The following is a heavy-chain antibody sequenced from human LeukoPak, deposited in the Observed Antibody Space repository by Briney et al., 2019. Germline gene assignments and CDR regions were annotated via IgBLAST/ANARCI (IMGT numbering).Heavy chain of an antibody. CDR1: GFTFDDYG. CDR2: INWNGGST. J-gene: IGHJ6*03. D-gene: IGHD3-9*01. CDR3: ARYDYDILTGYYGYMDV. V-gene: IGHV3-20*04. Sequence: GGSLRLSCAASGFTFDDYGMSWVRHAPGKGLEWVSGINWNGGSTGYADSVKGRFTISRDNAKNSLYLQMNSLRAEDTALYYCARYDYDILTGYYGYMDVWGKGTTVTLSS.